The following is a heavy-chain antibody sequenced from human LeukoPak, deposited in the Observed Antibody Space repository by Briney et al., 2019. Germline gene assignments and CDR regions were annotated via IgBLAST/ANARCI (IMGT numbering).Heavy chain of an antibody. CDR1: GGSISSSSYY. CDR3: AVSIAAAGTSWFDP. V-gene: IGHV4-39*07. J-gene: IGHJ5*02. CDR2: IYYTGST. D-gene: IGHD6-13*01. Sequence: PSETLSLTCTVAGGSISSSSYYWGWIRQPPGKGLGWIGSIYYTGSTYYNPSLKSRVTISVDTSKNQFSLKLSSVTAADTAVYYCAVSIAAAGTSWFDPWGQGTLVTVSS.